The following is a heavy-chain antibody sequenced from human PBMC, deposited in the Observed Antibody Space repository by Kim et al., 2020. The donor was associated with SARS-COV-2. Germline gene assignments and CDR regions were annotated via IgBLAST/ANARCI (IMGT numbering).Heavy chain of an antibody. V-gene: IGHV3-21*01. J-gene: IGHJ4*02. CDR3: ARNPPTSAPDY. Sequence: YILYADSLKGRFTISRDNAKSSLYLQMNSLRAEDTAVYYCARNPPTSAPDYWGQGTLVTVSS. D-gene: IGHD3-10*01. CDR2: YI.